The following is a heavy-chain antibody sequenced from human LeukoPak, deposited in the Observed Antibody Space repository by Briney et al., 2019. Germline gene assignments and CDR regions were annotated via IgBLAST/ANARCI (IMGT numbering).Heavy chain of an antibody. Sequence: GGSLRLSCVASGFTFTDYAMSWVRQAPGKGLEWVSSIGGGGFNTHYADSVKGRFSISRDTSMNTLYLEMNSLRADDSALYYCAKDNFGLVPYCFDSWGQGTLVTVSS. D-gene: IGHD2-21*01. CDR2: IGGGGFNT. CDR3: AKDNFGLVPYCFDS. V-gene: IGHV3-23*01. CDR1: GFTFTDYA. J-gene: IGHJ4*02.